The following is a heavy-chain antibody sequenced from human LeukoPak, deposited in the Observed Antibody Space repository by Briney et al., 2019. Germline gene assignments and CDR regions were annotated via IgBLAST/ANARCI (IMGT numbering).Heavy chain of an antibody. Sequence: PSETLSLTCTVSGYSISSGYYWGWIRQPPGKGLEWIGSIYHSGSTYYNPSLKSRVTISVDTSKNQFSLKLSSVTAADTAVYYCARDERMITFGGVIVMINWFDPWGQGTLVTVSS. CDR2: IYHSGST. J-gene: IGHJ5*02. CDR1: GYSISSGYY. D-gene: IGHD3-16*02. CDR3: ARDERMITFGGVIVMINWFDP. V-gene: IGHV4-38-2*02.